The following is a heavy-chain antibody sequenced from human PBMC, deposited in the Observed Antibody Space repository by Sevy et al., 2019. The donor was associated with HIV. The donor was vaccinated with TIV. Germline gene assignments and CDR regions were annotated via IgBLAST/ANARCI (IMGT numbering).Heavy chain of an antibody. CDR2: IYTSGCT. D-gene: IGHD2-2*01. Sequence: SETLSLTCTVSGGSISSYYWSWIRQPAGKGLEWIGRIYTSGCTNYNPSPKSRVTMSVDTSKNQFSLKLSSVTAADTAVYYCARDCSSTSCSKGGFDYWGQGTLVTVSS. V-gene: IGHV4-4*07. CDR1: GGSISSYY. J-gene: IGHJ4*02. CDR3: ARDCSSTSCSKGGFDY.